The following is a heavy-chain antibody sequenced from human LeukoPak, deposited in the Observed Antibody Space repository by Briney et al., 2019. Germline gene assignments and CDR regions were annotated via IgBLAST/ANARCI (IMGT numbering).Heavy chain of an antibody. CDR2: ISSSISSI. Sequence: GGSLRLSCAASGFTFSSYSMNWVRQAPGKGLEWVSSISSSISSIYYADSVKGRFTISRDNAKNSLYLQMNSLRAEDTAVYYCARDLSPSSYPAMATGYWGQGTLVTVSS. CDR3: ARDLSPSSYPAMATGY. V-gene: IGHV3-21*01. D-gene: IGHD5-18*01. CDR1: GFTFSSYS. J-gene: IGHJ4*02.